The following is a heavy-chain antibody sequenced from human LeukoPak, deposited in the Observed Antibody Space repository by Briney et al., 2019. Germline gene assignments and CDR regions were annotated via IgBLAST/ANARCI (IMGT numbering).Heavy chain of an antibody. D-gene: IGHD1-26*01. J-gene: IGHJ6*02. CDR1: GFTFNSYG. CDR3: ARDVGATHYYYGMDV. V-gene: IGHV3-33*01. CDR2: IWPDGSNK. Sequence: PGGSLRLSCAASGFTFNSYGMFWVRQAPGKGLEWVAFIWPDGSNKLYGDSVKGRFTISRDNSKNTLYLQMNSLRAEDTAVYYCARDVGATHYYYGMDVWGQGTTVTVSS.